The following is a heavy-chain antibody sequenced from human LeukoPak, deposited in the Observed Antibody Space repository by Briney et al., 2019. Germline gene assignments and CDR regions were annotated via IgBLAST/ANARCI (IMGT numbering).Heavy chain of an antibody. V-gene: IGHV1-8*01. CDR1: GYTFTTYD. J-gene: IGHJ4*02. CDR2: MNPNSGDT. D-gene: IGHD3-22*01. Sequence: ASVKVSCKASGYTFTTYDITWVRQATGQGLEWMGWMNPNSGDTAYAQKFQGRVAMTRDTSISTAYMQLSSLRSEDTAVYYCARGLGDYYDTSGYYYAVPAHWGQGTLVTVSS. CDR3: ARGLGDYYDTSGYYYAVPAH.